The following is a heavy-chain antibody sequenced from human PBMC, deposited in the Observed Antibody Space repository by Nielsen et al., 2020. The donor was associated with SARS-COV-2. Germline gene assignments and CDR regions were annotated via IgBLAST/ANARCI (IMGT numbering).Heavy chain of an antibody. CDR1: GFTFSNYN. CDR2: ISYDGSNK. V-gene: IGHV3-30-3*01. Sequence: GESLQISCAASGFTFSNYNMHWVRQAPGKGLEWVTVISYDGSNKYYADSLKGRFTISRDNSKNTLYVQMNSLRVEDTAVYYCARWLGFGESLHSFDYWGQGTLVTVSS. J-gene: IGHJ4*02. D-gene: IGHD3-10*01. CDR3: ARWLGFGESLHSFDY.